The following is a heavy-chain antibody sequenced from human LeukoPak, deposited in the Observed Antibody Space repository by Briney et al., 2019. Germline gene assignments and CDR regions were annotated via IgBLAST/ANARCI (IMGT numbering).Heavy chain of an antibody. CDR3: ARGPYYGSGRPYFDF. CDR1: GGSISSYY. CDR2: IYTSGST. V-gene: IGHV4-4*07. Sequence: SETLSLTCTVSGGSISSYYWSWIRQPAGKGLEWIERIYTSGSTNYNPSLKSRVTMSVDTSKNQFSLKLSSVTAADTAVYYCARGPYYGSGRPYFDFWGQGILVTVSS. J-gene: IGHJ4*02. D-gene: IGHD3-10*01.